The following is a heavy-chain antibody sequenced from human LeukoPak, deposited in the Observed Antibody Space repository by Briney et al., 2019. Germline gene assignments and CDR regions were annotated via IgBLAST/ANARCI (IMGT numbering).Heavy chain of an antibody. J-gene: IGHJ4*02. CDR3: ARSNDRNFDY. CDR2: IYPGDSDT. V-gene: IGHV5-51*01. CDR1: GYSFANHW. Sequence: GESLEIPCKGSGYSFANHWMAWVRPVPGKGGEWMGIIYPGDSDTRYSPSFQGQVTISADKSITTAYLQWSSLKASDTAMYYCARSNDRNFDYWGQGTLVTVSS. D-gene: IGHD1-14*01.